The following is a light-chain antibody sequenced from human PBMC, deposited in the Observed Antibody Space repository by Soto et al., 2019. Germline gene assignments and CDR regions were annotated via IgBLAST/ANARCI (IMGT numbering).Light chain of an antibody. Sequence: QTVVTQEPSLTVSQGGTVTLTCGSTTGAVTSGHYPYWFQQKPGQAPRTLIYYTSNKHSWTPARFSGSLLGGKAALTLSGAQPEDEAEYYCLLSYSGARVFGGGTKLTVL. CDR3: LLSYSGARV. CDR1: TGAVTSGHY. CDR2: YTS. J-gene: IGLJ3*02. V-gene: IGLV7-46*01.